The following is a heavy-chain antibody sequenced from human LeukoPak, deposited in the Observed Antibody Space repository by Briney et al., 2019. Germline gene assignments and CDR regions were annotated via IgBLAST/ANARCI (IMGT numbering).Heavy chain of an antibody. D-gene: IGHD3-10*01. CDR3: ARSVGYGLVDI. J-gene: IGHJ3*02. V-gene: IGHV4-39*07. Sequence: SETLSLTCSVSGASISSGSNYWGWIRQPPGKALEWIGRIYSSGSTYYNSSLQRRVIIIIDTPKNHFSPTLSPVTAAATAWYYCARSVGYGLVDIWGQGTMVTVSS. CDR2: IYSSGST. CDR1: GASISSGSNY.